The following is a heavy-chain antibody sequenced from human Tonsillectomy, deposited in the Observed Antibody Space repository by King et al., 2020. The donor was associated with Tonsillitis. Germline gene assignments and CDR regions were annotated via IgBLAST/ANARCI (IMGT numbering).Heavy chain of an antibody. V-gene: IGHV4-30-4*01. Sequence: VQLQESGPRLVKPSETLSLTCTVSGGSISNDDYYLTWIRQPPGKGLEWIGYTYYSGNTYYNPSLRSRVSMSIDMSKNQFSLELNPVTVADTAVYYCAIDHVDSSGYSYFDHWGQGTLVTVSA. CDR1: GGSISNDDYY. CDR2: TYYSGNT. J-gene: IGHJ4*02. D-gene: IGHD3-22*01. CDR3: AIDHVDSSGYSYFDH.